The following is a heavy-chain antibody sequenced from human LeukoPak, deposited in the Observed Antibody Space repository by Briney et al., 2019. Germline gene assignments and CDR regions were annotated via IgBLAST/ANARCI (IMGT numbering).Heavy chain of an antibody. D-gene: IGHD5-18*01. CDR3: AKGRRGSSYVHYFDS. CDR1: GFTFSSYS. V-gene: IGHV3-21*06. Sequence: GGSLRLSCAASGFTFSSYSMNWVRQAPGKGLEWVSSISSSSSYIYYADSVKGRFTISRDNSNSTLYLHMNSLRREDTAVYYCAKGRRGSSYVHYFDSWGQGALVTVSS. CDR2: ISSSSSYI. J-gene: IGHJ4*02.